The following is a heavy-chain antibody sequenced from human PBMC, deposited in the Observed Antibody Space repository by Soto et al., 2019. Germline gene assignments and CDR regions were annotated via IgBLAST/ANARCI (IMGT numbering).Heavy chain of an antibody. Sequence: GESLKISCVGSGFTFHGSTMHWVRQASGKGLEWIGLISIKPNNYATVYAASVTGRFTISRDDSNNTAYLQMNSLKTEDMAVYYCVSSYAKSNYYWDYWGRGTLVTVSS. D-gene: IGHD3-22*01. J-gene: IGHJ4*02. CDR1: GFTFHGST. V-gene: IGHV3-73*01. CDR3: VSSYAKSNYYWDY. CDR2: ISIKPNNYAT.